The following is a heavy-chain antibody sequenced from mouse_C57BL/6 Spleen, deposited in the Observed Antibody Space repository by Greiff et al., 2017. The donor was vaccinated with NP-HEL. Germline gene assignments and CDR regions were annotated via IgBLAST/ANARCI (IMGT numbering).Heavy chain of an antibody. J-gene: IGHJ4*01. CDR3: ARDFQYDYDSMDY. D-gene: IGHD2-4*01. V-gene: IGHV5-4*01. CDR2: ISDGGSYT. Sequence: EVHLVESGGGLVKPGGSLKLSCAASGFTFSSYAMSWVRQTPEKRLEWVATISDGGSYTYYPDNVKGRFTISRDNAKNNLYLQMSHLKSEDTAMYYCARDFQYDYDSMDYWGQGTSVTVSS. CDR1: GFTFSSYA.